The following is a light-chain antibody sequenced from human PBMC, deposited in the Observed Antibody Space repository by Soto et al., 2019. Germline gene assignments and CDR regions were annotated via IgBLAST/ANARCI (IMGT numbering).Light chain of an antibody. CDR3: QQYGSSPTWT. CDR2: GAS. J-gene: IGKJ1*01. CDR1: QSISSSF. V-gene: IGKV3-20*01. Sequence: EIGLTQSPGTLSLSPGERATLSCSASQSISSSFLAWYQQKPGQAHRLLIYGASSRATGISDRFSGSGSVKDFTVTISRLEPEECAVYYCQQYGSSPTWTFGQGNKVEIK.